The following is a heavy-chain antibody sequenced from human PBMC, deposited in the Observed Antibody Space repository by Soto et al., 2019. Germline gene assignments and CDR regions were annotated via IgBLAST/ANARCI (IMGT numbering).Heavy chain of an antibody. V-gene: IGHV1-24*01. CDR1: GYTLTELS. CDR2: FDPEDGET. J-gene: IGHJ6*02. D-gene: IGHD2-2*02. CDR3: AAGYCSSTSCYSGYYYYYGMDV. Sequence: GASVKVSCKVSGYTLTELSMHWVRQAPGKGLEWMGGFDPEDGETIYAQKFQGRVTMTEDTSTDTAYMELSSLRSEDTAVYYCAAGYCSSTSCYSGYYYYYGMDVWGQGTTVTVSS.